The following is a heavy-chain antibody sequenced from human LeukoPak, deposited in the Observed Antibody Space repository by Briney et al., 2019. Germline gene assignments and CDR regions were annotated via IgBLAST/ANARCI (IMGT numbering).Heavy chain of an antibody. CDR1: GGSFSGYY. J-gene: IGHJ5*02. V-gene: IGHV4-34*01. Sequence: PSETLSLTCAVYGGSFSGYYWSWIRQPPGKGLEWIGEINHSGSTNYNPSLKSRVTISVDTSKNQFSLKLSSVTAADTAVYYCARLGPAYGSGGYQWFDPWGQGTLVTVPS. D-gene: IGHD3-10*01. CDR3: ARLGPAYGSGGYQWFDP. CDR2: INHSGST.